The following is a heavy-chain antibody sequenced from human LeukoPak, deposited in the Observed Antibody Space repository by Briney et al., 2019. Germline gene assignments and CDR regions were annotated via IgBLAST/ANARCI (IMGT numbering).Heavy chain of an antibody. V-gene: IGHV3-23*01. D-gene: IGHD6-19*01. J-gene: IGHJ4*02. CDR3: AKDMEEQWLVPYDY. Sequence: GGSLRLSCAASGFTFSSYAMSWVRQAPGKGLEWVSAISGSGGSTYYADSVKGRFTISRDNSKNTLYLQMNSLRAEDTAVYYCAKDMEEQWLVPYDYWGQGTLVTVSS. CDR2: ISGSGGST. CDR1: GFTFSSYA.